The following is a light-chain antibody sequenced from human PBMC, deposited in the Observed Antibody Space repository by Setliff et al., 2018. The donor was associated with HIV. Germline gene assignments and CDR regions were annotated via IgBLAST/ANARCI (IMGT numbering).Light chain of an antibody. Sequence: ALAQPPSVSGSPGQSVTISCTGTSGDVGAYNRVSWYQQAPGTAPKVIIYEVTNRPSGVPDRFSGSKSGNTASLTISGLQAEDEADYYCYSYTSSDTYDFGTGTKVTVL. CDR1: SGDVGAYNR. J-gene: IGLJ1*01. CDR3: YSYTSSDTYD. CDR2: EVT. V-gene: IGLV2-18*02.